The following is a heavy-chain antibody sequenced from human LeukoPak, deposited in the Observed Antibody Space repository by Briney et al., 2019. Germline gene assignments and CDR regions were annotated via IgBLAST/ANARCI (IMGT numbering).Heavy chain of an antibody. Sequence: ASVKVSCKASGYTFTSYYMHWVRQAPGQGIEWMGIINPSGGSTSYAQKFQGRVTMTRDMSTSTDYMELSSLRSEDTAIYYCARDNSVGDNAWWFDPWGQGTLVTVSS. V-gene: IGHV1-46*01. J-gene: IGHJ5*02. CDR1: GYTFTSYY. D-gene: IGHD1-26*01. CDR2: INPSGGST. CDR3: ARDNSVGDNAWWFDP.